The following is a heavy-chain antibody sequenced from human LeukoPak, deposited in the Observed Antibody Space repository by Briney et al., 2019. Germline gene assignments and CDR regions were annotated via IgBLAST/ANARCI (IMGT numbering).Heavy chain of an antibody. J-gene: IGHJ5*02. CDR3: ARGPDPPSNWFDP. V-gene: IGHV4-34*01. CDR2: INHSGGT. Sequence: SGTLSLTCAVYGGSFSGYYWSWIRQPPGKGLEWIGEINHSGGTNYNPSLKSRVTISVDTSKNQFSLKLSSVTAADTAVYYCARGPDPPSNWFDPWGQGTLVTVSS. D-gene: IGHD1-14*01. CDR1: GGSFSGYY.